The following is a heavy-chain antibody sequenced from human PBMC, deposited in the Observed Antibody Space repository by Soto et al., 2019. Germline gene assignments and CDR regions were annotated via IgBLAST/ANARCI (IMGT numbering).Heavy chain of an antibody. D-gene: IGHD2-2*01. J-gene: IGHJ3*02. V-gene: IGHV1-69*13. Sequence: SVKVSCKASGGTFSSYAISWVRQAPGQGLEWMGGIIPIFGTANYAQKFQCRVTFTADESTSTAYMELSSLRSEDTAVYYCARDTVVPADTDAFDIWGQGTMVTVSS. CDR2: IIPIFGTA. CDR1: GGTFSSYA. CDR3: ARDTVVPADTDAFDI.